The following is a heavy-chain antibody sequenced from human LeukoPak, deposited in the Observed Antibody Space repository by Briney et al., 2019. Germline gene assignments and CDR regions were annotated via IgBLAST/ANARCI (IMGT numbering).Heavy chain of an antibody. J-gene: IGHJ3*02. CDR3: ARDGGTFYHGSGSPPVPVAFDI. CDR2: ISYDGSTK. V-gene: IGHV3-30*04. CDR1: GFTFSNYA. Sequence: PGGSLRLSCAASGFTFSNYAMHWVRQAPGKGLEWVAIISYDGSTKYSADSLKGRSTISRDNSKNTLYLQMNSLKTEDTAVYYCARDGGTFYHGSGSPPVPVAFDIWGQGTMVTVSS. D-gene: IGHD3-10*01.